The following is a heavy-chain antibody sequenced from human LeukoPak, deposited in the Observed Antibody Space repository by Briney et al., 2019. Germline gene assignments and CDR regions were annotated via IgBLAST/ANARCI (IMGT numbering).Heavy chain of an antibody. J-gene: IGHJ4*02. CDR1: GFTFSSYG. Sequence: PGGSLRLSCAASGFTFSSYGMTWVRQAPGKGLEWVSYISSSSSTIYYADSVKGRFTISRDNAKNSLYLQLNSLRAEDTAVYYCAKVLQMVREVTPFDYWGQGTLVTVSS. CDR3: AKVLQMVREVTPFDY. V-gene: IGHV3-48*01. CDR2: ISSSSSTI. D-gene: IGHD3-10*01.